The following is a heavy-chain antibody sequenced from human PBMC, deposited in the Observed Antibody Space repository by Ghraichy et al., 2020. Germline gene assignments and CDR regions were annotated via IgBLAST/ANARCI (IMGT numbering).Heavy chain of an antibody. Sequence: SETLSLTCTVSGGSISSYYWSWIRQPPGKGLEWIGYIYYSGSTNYNPSLKSRVTISVDTSKNQFSLKLSSVTAADTAVYYCARELGYCSSTSCYTFAGFYYWGQVSLVNVSS. CDR1: GGSISSYY. J-gene: IGHJ4*02. V-gene: IGHV4-59*12. CDR2: IYYSGST. CDR3: ARELGYCSSTSCYTFAGFYY. D-gene: IGHD2-2*02.